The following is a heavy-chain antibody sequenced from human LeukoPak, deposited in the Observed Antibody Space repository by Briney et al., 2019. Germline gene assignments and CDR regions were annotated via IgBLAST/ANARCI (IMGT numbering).Heavy chain of an antibody. J-gene: IGHJ3*02. D-gene: IGHD6-19*01. V-gene: IGHV3-7*01. CDR3: AGVGSDWYRGAFDI. Sequence: QAGGSLRLSCAASGFTFSTYWMTWVRQAQGKGLEWVANIKQDGSERYYVDSVKGRFTVSRDNAKNSLYLQLHILRAEDTAVYYCAGVGSDWYRGAFDIWGQGTMVTVSS. CDR1: GFTFSTYW. CDR2: IKQDGSER.